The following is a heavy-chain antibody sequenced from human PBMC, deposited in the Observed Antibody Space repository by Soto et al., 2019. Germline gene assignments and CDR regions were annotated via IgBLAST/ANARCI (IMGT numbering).Heavy chain of an antibody. J-gene: IGHJ4*02. Sequence: SETLSLTCTVSGGSISSGDYYWSWIRQPPGKGLEGIGYIYYSGSTYYNPSLKSRVTISVDTSKNQFSLKLSSVTAADTAVYYCARESIFGVVIGYWGQGTLVTVSS. CDR1: GGSISSGDYY. D-gene: IGHD3-3*01. V-gene: IGHV4-30-4*01. CDR2: IYYSGST. CDR3: ARESIFGVVIGY.